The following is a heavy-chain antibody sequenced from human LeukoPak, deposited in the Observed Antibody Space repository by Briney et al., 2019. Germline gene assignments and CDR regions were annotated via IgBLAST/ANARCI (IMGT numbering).Heavy chain of an antibody. V-gene: IGHV4-4*02. J-gene: IGHJ4*02. Sequence: PSGTLSLTCAVSGGSISSSSWWSWVRQPPGKGLEWIGEIYHSGSTNYNPSLKSRVTISVDKSKNQFSLKLSSVTAADTAVYYCARGRIAVAGLYFDYWGQGTLVTVSS. D-gene: IGHD6-19*01. CDR2: IYHSGST. CDR3: ARGRIAVAGLYFDY. CDR1: GGSISSSSW.